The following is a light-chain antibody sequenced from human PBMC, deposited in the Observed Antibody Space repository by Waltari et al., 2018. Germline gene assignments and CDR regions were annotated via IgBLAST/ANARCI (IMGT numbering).Light chain of an antibody. CDR2: AAS. CDR1: QGIRYD. V-gene: IGKV1-6*01. Sequence: AIQMTQSPSSLSASVGDRVTITCRASQGIRYDLAWYQQKPGKAPKILISAASSLQSGVPSRFSGSGSGADFTLTISSLQPEDFATYFCLQDYNYPWTFGQGTKVEIK. J-gene: IGKJ1*01. CDR3: LQDYNYPWT.